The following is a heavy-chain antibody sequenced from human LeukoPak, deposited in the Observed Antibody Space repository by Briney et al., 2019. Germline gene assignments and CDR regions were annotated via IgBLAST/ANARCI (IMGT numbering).Heavy chain of an antibody. CDR2: IFYSGTT. CDR1: GGSFSSGGYY. J-gene: IGHJ4*02. D-gene: IGHD7-27*01. CDR3: ARDLGGLGKIDC. Sequence: SETLSLTCTVSGGSFSSGGYYWSWIRQHPGKGLEWIGYIFYSGTTYYNPSLKSRVIISVDASKNRFSLRLSSVTAADTAVYYCARDLGGLGKIDCWGQGTLVTVSS. V-gene: IGHV4-31*03.